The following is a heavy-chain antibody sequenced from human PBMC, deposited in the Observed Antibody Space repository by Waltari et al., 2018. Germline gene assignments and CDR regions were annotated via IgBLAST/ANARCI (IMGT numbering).Heavy chain of an antibody. CDR2: IGSSSTYT. CDR1: GFRFNAYT. J-gene: IGHJ6*03. Sequence: EVQLVESGGGLVKPGGSLRLSCAASGFRFNAYTMNWVRQTPGKGLEWVSSIGSSSTYTYYADSVKGRFTISRDNAANSLYLEMNALRPDDTGVYYCASHPEYFYYYMDVWGKGTTVTVSS. V-gene: IGHV3-21*06. CDR3: ASHPEYFYYYMDV.